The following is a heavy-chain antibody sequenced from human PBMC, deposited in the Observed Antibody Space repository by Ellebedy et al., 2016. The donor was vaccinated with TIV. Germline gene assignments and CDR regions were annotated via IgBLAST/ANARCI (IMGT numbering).Heavy chain of an antibody. D-gene: IGHD2-2*01. Sequence: GGSLRLSCAASGFIFSDYYMSWIRQAPGKGLECVSYISSSGGTIHYADSVKGRFTISRDNGKNSLYLQMNSLRAEDTAVYYCARDTRFIDQQYNWFDPWGQGTLVTVSS. V-gene: IGHV3-11*01. J-gene: IGHJ5*02. CDR1: GFIFSDYY. CDR2: ISSSGGTI. CDR3: ARDTRFIDQQYNWFDP.